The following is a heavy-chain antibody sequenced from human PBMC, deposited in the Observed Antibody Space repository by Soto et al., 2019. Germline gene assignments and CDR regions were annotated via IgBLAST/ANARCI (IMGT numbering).Heavy chain of an antibody. D-gene: IGHD3-3*01. CDR2: ISGSGGST. Sequence: GGSLRLSCAVPGGIFHGYGMHWVRQAPGKGLEWVSAISGSGGSTYYADSVKGRFTISRDNSKNTLYLQMNSLRAEDTAVYYCAKASRIVLRSLEWLPWFDPWGQGTLVTVSS. V-gene: IGHV3-23*01. CDR3: AKASRIVLRSLEWLPWFDP. J-gene: IGHJ5*02. CDR1: GGIFHGYG.